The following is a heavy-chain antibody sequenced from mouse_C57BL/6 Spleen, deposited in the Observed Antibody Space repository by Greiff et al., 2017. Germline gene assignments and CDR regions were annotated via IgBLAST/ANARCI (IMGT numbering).Heavy chain of an antibody. V-gene: IGHV1-80*01. CDR1: GYAFSSYW. J-gene: IGHJ4*01. CDR3: ARDSSGYVRAMDY. D-gene: IGHD3-2*02. Sequence: QVQLQQSGAELVKPGASVKISCKASGYAFSSYWMNWVKQRPGKGLEWIGQIYPGDGDTNYNGKFKGKATLTADKSSSTAYMQLSSLTSEDSAVYFCARDSSGYVRAMDYWGQGTSVTVPS. CDR2: IYPGDGDT.